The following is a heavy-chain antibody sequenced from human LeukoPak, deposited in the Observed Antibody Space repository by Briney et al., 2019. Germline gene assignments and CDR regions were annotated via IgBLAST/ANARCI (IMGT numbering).Heavy chain of an antibody. J-gene: IGHJ4*02. Sequence: GGSLRLSCAASGFTFSSYAMSWVRQAPGKGLEWVSAISGSGGSTYYADSVKGRFTISRDNSKNTLYLQMNMLRAGDTAVYYCARVITDSNGWYHFDFWGQGTLVTVSS. V-gene: IGHV3-23*01. CDR3: ARVITDSNGWYHFDF. CDR2: ISGSGGST. D-gene: IGHD6-19*01. CDR1: GFTFSSYA.